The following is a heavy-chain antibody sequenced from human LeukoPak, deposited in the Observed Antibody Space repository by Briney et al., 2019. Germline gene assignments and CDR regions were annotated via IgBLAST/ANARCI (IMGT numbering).Heavy chain of an antibody. CDR1: GGPINNYY. J-gene: IGHJ3*02. Sequence: SETLSLTCTISGGPINNYYWSWIRQSPEKGLELIGYIYSTGITNYNPSLKSRVAISVDTSRNQFSLRLTSVTAADTAIFYCARGGLFAFDIWGQGTTVIVSS. CDR2: IYSTGIT. CDR3: ARGGLFAFDI. V-gene: IGHV4-59*01.